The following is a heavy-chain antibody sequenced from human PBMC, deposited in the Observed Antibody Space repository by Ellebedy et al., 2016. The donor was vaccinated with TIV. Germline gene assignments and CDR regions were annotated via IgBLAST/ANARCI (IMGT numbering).Heavy chain of an antibody. CDR1: GFTFGSYW. CDR3: ARRGSYGDYAAQVNSWLDR. J-gene: IGHJ5*02. Sequence: PGGSLRLSCEASGFTFGSYWMSWVRQPPGKGLEWVANIYQDGSETFYADSVKGRFTISRDNAKNSLYLQMDSLRAEDTAVYYCARRGSYGDYAAQVNSWLDRWGQGTLVTVSS. CDR2: IYQDGSET. V-gene: IGHV3-7*01. D-gene: IGHD4-17*01.